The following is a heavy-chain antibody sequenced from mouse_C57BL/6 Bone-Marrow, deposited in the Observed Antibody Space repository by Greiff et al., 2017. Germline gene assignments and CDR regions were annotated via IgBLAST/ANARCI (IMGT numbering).Heavy chain of an antibody. CDR3: ARRDYYGSSFAY. V-gene: IGHV1-9*01. D-gene: IGHD1-1*01. Sequence: QVQLQQSGAELMKPGASVKLSCKATGYTFTGYWIEWVKQRPGHGLEWIGEILPGSGSTNYNEKFKGKATFTADTSSTTAYMQSSSLTTEDSAIYYCARRDYYGSSFAYWGQGTLVTVSA. CDR2: ILPGSGST. J-gene: IGHJ3*01. CDR1: GYTFTGYW.